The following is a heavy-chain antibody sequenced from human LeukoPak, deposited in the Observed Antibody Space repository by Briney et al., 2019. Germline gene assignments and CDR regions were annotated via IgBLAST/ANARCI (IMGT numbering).Heavy chain of an antibody. CDR3: ARDPDDYIWGSYRYTEVYFDY. CDR1: GFTFRSYG. Sequence: GGSLRLSCAASGFTFRSYGMHWVRQAPGKGLEWVAVIWYDGSNKYYADSVKGRFTISRDNSKNTLYLQMNSLRAEDTAVYYCARDPDDYIWGSYRYTEVYFDYWGQGTLVTVSS. D-gene: IGHD3-16*02. V-gene: IGHV3-33*01. CDR2: IWYDGSNK. J-gene: IGHJ4*02.